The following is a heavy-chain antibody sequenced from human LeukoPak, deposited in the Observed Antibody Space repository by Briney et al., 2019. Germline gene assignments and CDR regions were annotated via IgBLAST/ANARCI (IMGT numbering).Heavy chain of an antibody. Sequence: ASVKVSCKASGYTFTGYYMHWVRQAPGQGLEWMGRIIPILGIANYAQKFQGRVTITADKSTSTAYMELSSLRSEDTAVYYCAREGRNTAMVHYWGQGTLVTVSS. CDR1: GYTFTGYY. CDR3: AREGRNTAMVHY. V-gene: IGHV1-69*04. J-gene: IGHJ4*02. D-gene: IGHD5-18*01. CDR2: IIPILGIA.